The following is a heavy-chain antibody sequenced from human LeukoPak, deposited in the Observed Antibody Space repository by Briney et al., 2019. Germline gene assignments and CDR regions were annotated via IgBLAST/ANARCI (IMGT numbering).Heavy chain of an antibody. V-gene: IGHV1-8*01. D-gene: IGHD2/OR15-2a*01. CDR2: MNPNSGNT. CDR1: GDTFTNHG. CDR3: ARNFYGNAFDI. Sequence: GASVKVSCKTSGDTFTNHGINWVRQTTGQGLEWMGWMNPNSGNTGYAQKFQGRVTLTRNPSRNTAYMELSSLRSEDTAVYFCARNFYGNAFDIWGQGTMVTVSS. J-gene: IGHJ3*02.